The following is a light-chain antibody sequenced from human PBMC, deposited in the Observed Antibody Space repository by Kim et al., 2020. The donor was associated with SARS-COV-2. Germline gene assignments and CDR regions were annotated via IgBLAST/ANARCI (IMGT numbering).Light chain of an antibody. Sequence: LSCSGTRRDIGDYNCVSWYQQHADKAPRLIIYDVAERHSGISNRLSGAKSGSTASLTISGLQAEDEAEYYCTSYSRSSPNWVFGGGTQLTVL. CDR2: DVA. J-gene: IGLJ3*02. CDR1: RRDIGDYNC. CDR3: TSYSRSSPNWV. V-gene: IGLV2-14*03.